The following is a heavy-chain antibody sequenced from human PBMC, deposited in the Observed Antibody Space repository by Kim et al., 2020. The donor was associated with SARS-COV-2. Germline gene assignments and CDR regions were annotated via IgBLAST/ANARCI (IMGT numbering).Heavy chain of an antibody. CDR1: GFMFEEYT. Sequence: GGSLRLSCSASGFMFEEYTMHWVRQAPGKGLEWVSLITWSGDFIYYADSVKGRFTVSRDNRKKSLYLQINSLRSEDTALYYCAKELFSMNGDYGYKLHTWGQGTLVTVPS. D-gene: IGHD4-17*01. J-gene: IGHJ4*02. CDR2: ITWSGDFI. V-gene: IGHV3-43*01. CDR3: AKELFSMNGDYGYKLHT.